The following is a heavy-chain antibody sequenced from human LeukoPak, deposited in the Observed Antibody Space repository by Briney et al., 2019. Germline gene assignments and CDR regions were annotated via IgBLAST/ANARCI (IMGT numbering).Heavy chain of an antibody. CDR1: GGTFSSYA. J-gene: IGHJ6*02. V-gene: IGHV1-69*04. D-gene: IGHD2-21*02. CDR3: ARDGGIVVATDYYYGMDV. Sequence: SVKVSCKASGGTFSSYAISWVRQAPGQGLEWMGRIIPILGIANYAQKFQGRVTITADKSTSTAYMELSSLRSEDTAVYYCARDGGIVVATDYYYGMDVWGQGTTVTVSS. CDR2: IIPILGIA.